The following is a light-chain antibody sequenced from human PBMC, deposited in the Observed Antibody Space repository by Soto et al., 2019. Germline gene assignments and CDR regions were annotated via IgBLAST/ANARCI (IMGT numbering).Light chain of an antibody. CDR1: QDIVTY. J-gene: IGKJ4*02. Sequence: IHMTQSPSTVSASVGDSVTISCRASQDIVTYLAWYQQKPGRAPKLLIFDASTLQSGVSPRFRGSGSGSEFSLTISNLQPDDAGGYFCQHYTLSSGPFGGGTRVET. CDR3: QHYTLSSGP. CDR2: DAS. V-gene: IGKV1-5*01.